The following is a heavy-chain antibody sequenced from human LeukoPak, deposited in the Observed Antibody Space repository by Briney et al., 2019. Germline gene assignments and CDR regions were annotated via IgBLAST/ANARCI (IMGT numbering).Heavy chain of an antibody. D-gene: IGHD4-17*01. CDR3: AKDGYGDYVDFDY. CDR1: GYIFTNYA. V-gene: IGHV3-23*01. J-gene: IGHJ4*02. CDR2: ISASGGRT. Sequence: RAGGSLRLSCAGSGYIFTNYAMSWVRQAPGKGPEWVSGISASGGRTFYADSVKGRFTISRDDSKNTLYLEMNGLRVEDTAVYYCAKDGYGDYVDFDYWGQGTLVTVSS.